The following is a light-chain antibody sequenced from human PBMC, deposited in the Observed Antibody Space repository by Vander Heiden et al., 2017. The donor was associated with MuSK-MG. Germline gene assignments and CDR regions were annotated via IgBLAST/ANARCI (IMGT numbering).Light chain of an antibody. J-gene: IGLJ2*01. CDR2: GNS. CDR3: QSYDSSLGGLV. Sequence: QSVLTPPPSVSGAPGQWVTISCTGSSSNIGAGYDVHWYQQLPGTAPKLLIYGNSNRPSGVPDRFSGSKSGSSASLAIAGLQAEDEADYCCQSYDSSLGGLVFGGGTKLTVL. CDR1: SSNIGAGYD. V-gene: IGLV1-40*01.